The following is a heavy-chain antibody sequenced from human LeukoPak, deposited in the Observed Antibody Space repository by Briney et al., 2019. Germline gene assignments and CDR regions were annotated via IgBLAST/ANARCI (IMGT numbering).Heavy chain of an antibody. V-gene: IGHV4-59*01. Sequence: PSETLSLTCTVSGGSISSYYWSWIRQPPGKGPEWIGYIYYSGSTNYNPSLKSRVTISVDTSKNQFSLKLSSVTAADTAVYYCARGGNYYDSSPLDYWGQGTLVTVSS. CDR2: IYYSGST. J-gene: IGHJ4*02. CDR1: GGSISSYY. D-gene: IGHD3-22*01. CDR3: ARGGNYYDSSPLDY.